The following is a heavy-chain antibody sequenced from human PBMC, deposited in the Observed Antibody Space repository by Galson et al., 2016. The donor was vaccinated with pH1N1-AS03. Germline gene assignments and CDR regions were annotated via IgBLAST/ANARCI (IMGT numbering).Heavy chain of an antibody. CDR3: VRESEISGVVFFNY. Sequence: SVKVSCKASGGTFDNHPINWVRQAPGQGLEWMGGFIPIFGTTNYAPKYQGRVTFTTDDPTTTVYMELRNLRSDDTAVYYCVRESEISGVVFFNYWGQGTLVTVSS. V-gene: IGHV1-69*05. J-gene: IGHJ4*02. CDR2: FIPIFGTT. CDR1: GGTFDNHP. D-gene: IGHD3-3*01.